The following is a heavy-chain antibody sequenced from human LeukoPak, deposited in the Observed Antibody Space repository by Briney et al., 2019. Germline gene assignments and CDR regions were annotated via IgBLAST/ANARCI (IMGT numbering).Heavy chain of an antibody. CDR3: ARDLLPDIVATISYFDY. CDR1: GGSISSSSYY. V-gene: IGHV4-39*07. Sequence: PSETLSLTCTVSGGSISSSSYYWGWIRQPPGKGLEGSGSIYCSGSTYYNPSLKSRVTISVDTSKNQFSLKLRSVTAADTAVYYCARDLLPDIVATISYFDYWGQGNLVTVSS. D-gene: IGHD5-12*01. CDR2: IYCSGST. J-gene: IGHJ4*02.